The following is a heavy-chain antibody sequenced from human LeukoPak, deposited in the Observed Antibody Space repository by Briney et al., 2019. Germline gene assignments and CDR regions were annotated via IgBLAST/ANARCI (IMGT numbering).Heavy chain of an antibody. CDR3: ARDISGMANWFDP. V-gene: IGHV4-59*01. D-gene: IGHD2-15*01. J-gene: IGHJ5*02. CDR1: GGSISSYY. CDR2: IYYSGST. Sequence: SETLSLTCTVSGGSISSYYWSWIRQSPGKGLEWIGYIYYSGSTNYNPSLKSRVTISVDTSKNQFSLKLSSVTAADTAVYYCARDISGMANWFDPWGQGTLVTVSS.